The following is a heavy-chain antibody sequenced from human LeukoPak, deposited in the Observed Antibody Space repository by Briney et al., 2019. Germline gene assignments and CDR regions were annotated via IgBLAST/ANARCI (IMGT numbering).Heavy chain of an antibody. Sequence: PSETLSLNCTVSGVSVSSGSYYWSWIRQPPGKGLEWIGYIYYSGSTNYNPSLKSRVTISVDTSKNQFSLRLSSVTAADTAVYYCAKVVLEYGSFDCWGQGTLVTVSS. CDR3: AKVVLEYGSFDC. D-gene: IGHD1-1*01. CDR2: IYYSGST. V-gene: IGHV4-61*01. J-gene: IGHJ4*02. CDR1: GVSVSSGSYY.